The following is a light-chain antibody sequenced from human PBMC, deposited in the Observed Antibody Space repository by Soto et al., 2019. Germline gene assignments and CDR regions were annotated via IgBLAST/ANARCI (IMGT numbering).Light chain of an antibody. V-gene: IGKV1-39*01. CDR1: QRIGTY. Sequence: DIQMTQSPSSLSASEGHRVTITCRASQRIGTYLNWYLQKPGKAPQLLIFAATSLQSGVSPRFSGSGSGTDFALTITSLRPEDFATYFCQQSYSSPLTFGGGTKVEL. CDR2: AAT. J-gene: IGKJ4*01. CDR3: QQSYSSPLT.